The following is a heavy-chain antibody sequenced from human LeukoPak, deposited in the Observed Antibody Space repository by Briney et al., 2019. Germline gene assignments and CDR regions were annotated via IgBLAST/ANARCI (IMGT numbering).Heavy chain of an antibody. J-gene: IGHJ6*02. CDR3: AKPTEHSSSSFSGKAYYYGMDV. CDR2: ISGSGGST. D-gene: IGHD6-6*01. CDR1: GFTVSSNY. Sequence: GGSLRLSCAASGFTVSSNYMSWVRQAPGKGLESVSAISGSGGSTYYADSVKGRFTISRDNSKNTLYLQMNSLRAEDTAVYYCAKPTEHSSSSFSGKAYYYGMDVWGQGTTVTVSS. V-gene: IGHV3-23*01.